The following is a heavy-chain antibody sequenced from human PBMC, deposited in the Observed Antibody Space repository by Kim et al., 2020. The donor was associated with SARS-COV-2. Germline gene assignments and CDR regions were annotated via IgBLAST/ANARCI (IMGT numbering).Heavy chain of an antibody. J-gene: IGHJ4*02. D-gene: IGHD2-21*02. V-gene: IGHV3-33*06. Sequence: GGSLRLSCAASGFTFSSYGMHWVRQAPGKGLEWVAVIWYDGSNKYYADSVKGRFTISRDNSKNTLYLQMNSLRAEDTAVYYCAKISGAYCGGDCFFDYWGQGTLVTVSS. CDR1: GFTFSSYG. CDR3: AKISGAYCGGDCFFDY. CDR2: IWYDGSNK.